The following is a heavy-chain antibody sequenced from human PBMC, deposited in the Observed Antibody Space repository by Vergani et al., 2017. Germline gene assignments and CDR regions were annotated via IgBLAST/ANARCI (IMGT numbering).Heavy chain of an antibody. CDR2: INPSGGST. Sequence: QVQLVQSGAAVKKPGDSVKVSCKASGYTFTSYYMHWVRQVPGQGLEWMGIINPSGGSTSYGQKYQARVTMTRDTSKSTVYMELSSLRSEDTAVYYCARDRGEYIVVAPGDYWSQGTLVTVSS. CDR1: GYTFTSYY. J-gene: IGHJ4*02. D-gene: IGHD2-2*01. V-gene: IGHV1-46*03. CDR3: ARDRGEYIVVAPGDY.